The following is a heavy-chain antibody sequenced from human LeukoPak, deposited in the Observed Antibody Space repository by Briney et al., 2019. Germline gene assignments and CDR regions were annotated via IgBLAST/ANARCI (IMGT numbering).Heavy chain of an antibody. CDR1: GGSFSGYY. CDR3: ASTAMVKYYYYMDV. D-gene: IGHD5-18*01. CDR2: INHSGST. Sequence: SETLSLTCAVYGGSFSGYYWSWIRQPPGKGLEWIGEINHSGSTNYNPSLKSRVTISVDMSKNQFSLKLSSVTAADTAVYYCASTAMVKYYYYMDVWGKGTTVTVSS. J-gene: IGHJ6*03. V-gene: IGHV4-34*01.